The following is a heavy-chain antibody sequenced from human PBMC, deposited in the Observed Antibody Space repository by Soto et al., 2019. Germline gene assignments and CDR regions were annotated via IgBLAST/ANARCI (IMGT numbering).Heavy chain of an antibody. CDR2: ISSDATNK. Sequence: QVQLVESGGGVVQPGRSLRLSCAASGFTFRDYAMHWVRQAPGKGLEWVTLISSDATNKYLADSVKGRFTISRDNSKNTLYLQMNSLRVEDTGLYYCARQGMAARKYYSTYLDVWGQGTTVIV. J-gene: IGHJ6*02. CDR1: GFTFRDYA. V-gene: IGHV3-30-3*01. D-gene: IGHD6-6*01. CDR3: ARQGMAARKYYSTYLDV.